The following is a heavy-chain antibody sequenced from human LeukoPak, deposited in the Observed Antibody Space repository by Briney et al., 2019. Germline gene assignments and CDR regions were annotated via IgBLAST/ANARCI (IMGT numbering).Heavy chain of an antibody. J-gene: IGHJ4*02. CDR2: IWYDGSNK. CDR1: GFTFSSYG. V-gene: IGHV3-33*06. CDR3: AKQKDYGDYYYFDY. Sequence: GGSLRLSCAASGFTFSSYGMHWVRQAPGKGLEWVAVIWYDGSNKYYADSVKGRFTISRDNSKNTLYLQMNSLRAEDTAVYYCAKQKDYGDYYYFDYWGQGTLVTVSS. D-gene: IGHD4-17*01.